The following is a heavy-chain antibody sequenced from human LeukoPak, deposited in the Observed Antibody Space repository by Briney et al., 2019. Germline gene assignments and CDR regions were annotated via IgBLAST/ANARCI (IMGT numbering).Heavy chain of an antibody. J-gene: IGHJ4*02. CDR3: ARGVRGYDRE. Sequence: PSDSLSLACTVSGRSITTNNWSWRREPPGERLEWIGSFYYTGSTNYHPSLKSRVTITIDTSKNHFSLKLNAVTAADTAIFYCARGVRGYDREWGQGTLVTVSS. D-gene: IGHD5-12*01. CDR2: FYYTGST. V-gene: IGHV4-59*07. CDR1: GRSITTNN.